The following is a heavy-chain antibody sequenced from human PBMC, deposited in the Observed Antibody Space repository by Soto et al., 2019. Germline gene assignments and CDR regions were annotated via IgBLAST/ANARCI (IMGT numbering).Heavy chain of an antibody. J-gene: IGHJ6*02. CDR3: AVEAGASASLGYDYNSVDL. CDR2: MTVVGGSI. D-gene: IGHD4-17*01. Sequence: GGSLRLSCRASGFRFLYYPMTWVRQAPGKGLEWVSCMTVVGGSIYYADSVKGRFTISRDNSKDTLFLEMTDLRAEDKAVYYCAVEAGASASLGYDYNSVDLSGPGTTVTVSS. CDR1: GFRFLYYP. V-gene: IGHV3-23*01.